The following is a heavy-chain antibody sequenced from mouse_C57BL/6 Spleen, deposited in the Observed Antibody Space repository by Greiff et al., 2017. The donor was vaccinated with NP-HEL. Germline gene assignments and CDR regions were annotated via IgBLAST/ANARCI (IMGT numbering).Heavy chain of an antibody. CDR3: AREGDYYGYFDY. CDR1: GYSITSGYY. CDR2: ISYDGSN. Sequence: EVQLQESGPGLVKPSQSLSLTCSVTGYSITSGYYWNWIRQFPGNKLEWMGYISYDGSNNYNPSLKNRISITRDTSKNQFFLKLNSVTTEDTATYYCAREGDYYGYFDYWGQGTTLTVSS. D-gene: IGHD1-1*01. J-gene: IGHJ2*01. V-gene: IGHV3-6*01.